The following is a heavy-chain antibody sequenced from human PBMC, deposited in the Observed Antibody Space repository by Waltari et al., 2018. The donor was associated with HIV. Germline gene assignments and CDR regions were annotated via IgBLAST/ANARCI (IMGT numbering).Heavy chain of an antibody. Sequence: EVLLVESGGGLGKPGGSLRLSCAASGFTFSDAWMSWVRQAPGKGLEWVGRIKNNTDGGTTDYAAPVKGRFTISRDDSKTTMYLEMNSLKTEDTAVYYCTTVGGGTRDYWGQGTLITVSS. CDR2: IKNNTDGGTT. CDR3: TTVGGGTRDY. J-gene: IGHJ4*02. D-gene: IGHD3-16*01. CDR1: GFTFSDAW. V-gene: IGHV3-15*01.